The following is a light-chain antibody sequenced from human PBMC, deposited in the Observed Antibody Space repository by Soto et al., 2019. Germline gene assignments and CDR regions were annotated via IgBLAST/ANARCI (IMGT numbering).Light chain of an antibody. CDR1: QSISSY. J-gene: IGKJ1*01. V-gene: IGKV1-5*03. Sequence: DIQMTQSPSSLSTSVGASVTITCRASQSISSYLNWYQQKPGKAPKLLIYKASSLESGVPSRFSGSGSGTEFTLTISSLQPDDFATYYCQQYNSYSLTFGQGTKVDI. CDR3: QQYNSYSLT. CDR2: KAS.